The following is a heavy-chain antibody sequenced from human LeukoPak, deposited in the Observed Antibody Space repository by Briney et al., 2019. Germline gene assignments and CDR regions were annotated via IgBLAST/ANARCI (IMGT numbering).Heavy chain of an antibody. Sequence: ASVKVSCKASGYTFTSYGISWVRQAPGQGLEWMGWINPNSGGTNYAQKFQGRVTMTRDTSISTAYMELSRLRSDDTAVYYCARGTIRYSGYDYGWFDPWGQGTLVTVSS. V-gene: IGHV1-2*02. CDR2: INPNSGGT. J-gene: IGHJ5*02. CDR1: GYTFTSYG. D-gene: IGHD5-12*01. CDR3: ARGTIRYSGYDYGWFDP.